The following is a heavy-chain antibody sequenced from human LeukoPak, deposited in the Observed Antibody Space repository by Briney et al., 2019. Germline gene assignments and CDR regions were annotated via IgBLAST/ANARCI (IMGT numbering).Heavy chain of an antibody. D-gene: IGHD2-2*02. CDR3: AREGGGYCSRTSCYRDNWFDP. J-gene: IGHJ5*02. CDR2: IYYSGST. CDR1: GGSISSHY. Sequence: PSETLSLTCTVSGGSISSHYWSWIRQPPGKGLEWIGYIYYSGSTNYNPSLMSRVTISVDTSKNQFSLKLSSVTAADTAVYYCAREGGGYCSRTSCYRDNWFDPWGQGTLVTVSS. V-gene: IGHV4-59*11.